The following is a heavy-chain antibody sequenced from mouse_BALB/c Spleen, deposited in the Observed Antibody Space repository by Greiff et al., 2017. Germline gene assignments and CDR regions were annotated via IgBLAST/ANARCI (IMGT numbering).Heavy chain of an antibody. J-gene: IGHJ4*01. CDR2: ISSGGSYT. V-gene: IGHV5-6*02. CDR1: GFTFSSYG. CDR3: ARQGAGTGAMDY. Sequence: DVKLVESGGDLVKPGGSLKLSCAASGFTFSSYGMSWVRQTPDKRLEWVATISSGGSYTYYPDSVKGRFTISRDNAKNTLYLQMSSLKSEDTAMYYCARQGAGTGAMDYWGQGTSVTVSS. D-gene: IGHD4-1*01.